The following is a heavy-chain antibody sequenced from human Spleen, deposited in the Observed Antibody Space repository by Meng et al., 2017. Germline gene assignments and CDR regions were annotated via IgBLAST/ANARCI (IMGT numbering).Heavy chain of an antibody. CDR3: ASYGPCFGNNCPLSSFDH. CDR2: MSYSGST. V-gene: IGHV4-59*08. D-gene: IGHD1-20*01. CDR1: GGSISSSY. J-gene: IGHJ4*02. Sequence: QVQLQESGPILVKPSETLFLHCTVSGGSISSSYWNWIRQPPGKGLEWIGYMSYSGSTTYNPSLQGRVTMSRDSSKNQFSLRLRSVTAADTAVYYCASYGPCFGNNCPLSSFDHWGQGTRVT.